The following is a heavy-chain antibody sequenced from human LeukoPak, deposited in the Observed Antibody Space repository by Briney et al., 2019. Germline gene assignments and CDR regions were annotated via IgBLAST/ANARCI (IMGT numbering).Heavy chain of an antibody. J-gene: IGHJ6*03. V-gene: IGHV1-69*06. CDR1: GGTFSSYA. CDR2: IIPIFGTA. D-gene: IGHD2-15*01. Sequence: SVKVSCKASGGTFSSYAISWVRQAPGQGLEWMGGIIPIFGTANYAQKFQGRVTITADKSTSTAYMELSSLRSEDTAVYYCASGVVVAAKSLYYYYYYMDVWGKGTTVTVSS. CDR3: ASGVVVAAKSLYYYYYYMDV.